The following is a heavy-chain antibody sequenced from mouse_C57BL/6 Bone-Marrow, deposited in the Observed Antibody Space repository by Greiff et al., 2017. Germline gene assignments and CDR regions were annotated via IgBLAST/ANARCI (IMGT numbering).Heavy chain of an antibody. CDR2: IYPGGGST. CDR1: GYTFTNYW. J-gene: IGHJ1*03. V-gene: IGHV1-63*01. Sequence: QVQLQQSGAELVRPGTSVKMSCKASGYTFTNYWIGWAKQRPGHGLEWIGDIYPGGGSTNYNEKFKGKATLTADKSSSTAYMQFSSLTSEDTAIYFCAVYYYGSSYVPLYRYFDVWGTGTTVTVSS. CDR3: AVYYYGSSYVPLYRYFDV. D-gene: IGHD1-1*01.